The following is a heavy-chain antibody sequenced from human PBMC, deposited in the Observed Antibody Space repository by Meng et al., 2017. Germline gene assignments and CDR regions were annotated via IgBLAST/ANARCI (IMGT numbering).Heavy chain of an antibody. D-gene: IGHD5-18*01. CDR3: ARQRGYSYGSYYFDY. CDR2: TYCRSKWYN. V-gene: IGHV6-1*01. J-gene: IGHJ4*02. Sequence: QVQLQQSGPGLVKPSQTLSLTCAISGASVSRNSATWKWIRQSPSRGLEWLGRTYCRSKWYNDYAVPVKSRVPINPDTSKNQFSLKLSSVTAADTAVYYCARQRGYSYGSYYFDYWGQGTLVTVSS. CDR1: GASVSRNSAT.